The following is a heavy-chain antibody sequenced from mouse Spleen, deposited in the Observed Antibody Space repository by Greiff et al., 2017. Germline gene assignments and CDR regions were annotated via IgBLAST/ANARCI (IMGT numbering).Heavy chain of an antibody. CDR3: ARLTTATGAMDY. V-gene: IGHV5-9-1*01. D-gene: IGHD1-2*01. J-gene: IGHJ4*01. CDR2: ISSGGSYT. Sequence: EVKLEESGGGLVKPGGSLKLSCAASGFTFSSYAMSWVRQTPEKRLEWVATISSGGSYTYYPDSVKGRFTISRDNAKNTLYLQMSSLRSEDTAMYYCARLTTATGAMDYWGQGTSVTVSS. CDR1: GFTFSSYA.